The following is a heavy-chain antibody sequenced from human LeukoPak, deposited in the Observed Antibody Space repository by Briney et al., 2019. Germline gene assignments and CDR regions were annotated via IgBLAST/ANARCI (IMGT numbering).Heavy chain of an antibody. V-gene: IGHV4-34*01. D-gene: IGHD3-9*01. CDR2: INHSGST. Sequence: PSETLSLTCAVYGGSFSGYYWSWIRQPPGKGLEWIGEINHSGSTNYNPSLKSRVTISVDTSKNQFSLKLSSLTAADTAVYYCARNYDITPIPPNRSRRRFDYWGQGTLVTVSS. J-gene: IGHJ4*02. CDR3: ARNYDITPIPPNRSRRRFDY. CDR1: GGSFSGYY.